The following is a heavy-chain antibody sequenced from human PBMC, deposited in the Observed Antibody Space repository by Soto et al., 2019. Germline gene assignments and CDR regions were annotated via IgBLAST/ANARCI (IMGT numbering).Heavy chain of an antibody. CDR3: ARASLGEDTAMVPRYYFDY. D-gene: IGHD5-18*01. Sequence: EVQLVESGGGLVQPGGSLRLSCAASGFTFSSDWMSWVRQAPGKGLEWVANIKQDGSEKYYVDSVKGRFTISRDNAKNSLYLQMNSLRAEDTAVYYCARASLGEDTAMVPRYYFDYWGQGTLVTVSS. V-gene: IGHV3-7*03. CDR2: IKQDGSEK. J-gene: IGHJ4*02. CDR1: GFTFSSDW.